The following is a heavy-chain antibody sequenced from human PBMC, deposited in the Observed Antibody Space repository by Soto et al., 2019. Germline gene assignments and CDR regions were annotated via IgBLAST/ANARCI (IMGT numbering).Heavy chain of an antibody. CDR2: ISGSGGST. V-gene: IGHV3-23*01. Sequence: GGSLRLSCAASGFTFSSYAMSWVRQAPGKGLEWVSAISGSGGSTYYADSVKGRFTISRDNSKNTLYLQMNSLRAEDTAVYYCAKDRGYYGSGSYGGEIYCYYGMDVWGQGTTVTVSS. CDR3: AKDRGYYGSGSYGGEIYCYYGMDV. D-gene: IGHD3-10*01. CDR1: GFTFSSYA. J-gene: IGHJ6*02.